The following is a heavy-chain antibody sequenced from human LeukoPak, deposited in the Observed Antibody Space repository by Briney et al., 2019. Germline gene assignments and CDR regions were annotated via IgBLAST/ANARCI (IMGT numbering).Heavy chain of an antibody. CDR1: GYTFTIYH. D-gene: IGHD6-13*01. V-gene: IGHV1-46*01. Sequence: ASVTVSCKASGYTFTIYHMHWVRQAPGQGLEWMGIIGPSGGSTSYTQKLQGRVTMTRDTSTSTVYMELTSLRSEDTAVYYCARDSSNWSFDYWGQGTLVTVSS. J-gene: IGHJ4*02. CDR2: IGPSGGST. CDR3: ARDSSNWSFDY.